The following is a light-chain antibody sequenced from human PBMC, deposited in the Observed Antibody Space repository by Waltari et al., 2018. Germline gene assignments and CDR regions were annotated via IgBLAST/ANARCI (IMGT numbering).Light chain of an antibody. CDR1: QDINNY. CDR3: QQFHSLLT. Sequence: DIQMTQSPSSLSASVGDSVTITCQASQDINNYLNWYQQKPGEAPKLLIYDASNVETGVPSRFSGSGSGTTFTFTISSLQPEDIATYYCQQFHSLLTFGGGTKVEIK. J-gene: IGKJ4*01. V-gene: IGKV1-33*01. CDR2: DAS.